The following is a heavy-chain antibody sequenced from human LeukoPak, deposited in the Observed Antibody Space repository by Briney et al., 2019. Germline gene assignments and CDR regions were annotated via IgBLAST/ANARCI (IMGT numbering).Heavy chain of an antibody. V-gene: IGHV3-21*01. CDR2: ISSSSSYI. D-gene: IGHD6-13*01. Sequence: PGGSLRLSCAASGFTVSSYSMNWVRQAPGKGLEWVSSISSSSSYIYYADSVKGRFTISRDNAKNSLYLQMNSLRAEDTAVYYCATSIAAAGLHWGQGTLVTVSS. CDR1: GFTVSSYS. J-gene: IGHJ4*02. CDR3: ATSIAAAGLH.